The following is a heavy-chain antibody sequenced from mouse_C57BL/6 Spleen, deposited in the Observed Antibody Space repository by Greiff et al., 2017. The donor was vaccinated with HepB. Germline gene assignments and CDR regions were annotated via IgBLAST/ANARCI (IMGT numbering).Heavy chain of an antibody. CDR2: IDPSDSYT. CDR1: GYTFTSYW. D-gene: IGHD1-1*01. V-gene: IGHV1-50*01. Sequence: QVQLQHPGAELVKPGASVKLSCKASGYTFTSYWMQWVKQRPGQGLEWIGEIDPSDSYTNYNQKFKGKATLTVDTSSSTAYMQLSSLTSEDSAVYYCARERRNCYYGAMDYWGQGTSVTVSS. CDR3: ARERRNCYYGAMDY. J-gene: IGHJ4*01.